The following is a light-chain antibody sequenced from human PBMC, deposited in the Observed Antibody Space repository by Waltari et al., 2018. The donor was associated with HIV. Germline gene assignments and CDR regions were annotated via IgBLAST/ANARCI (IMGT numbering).Light chain of an antibody. CDR2: DVN. CDR1: SSDVGYYKH. Sequence: QSALTQPPSASGSPGQSVTISCTGTSSDVGYYKHVSWYQHHPGKAPKLIIYDVNTRPSGVPHRFSGSKSGHTASLTVSGLQPEDEGDYFCCSLAARNTLIFGGGTKLT. CDR3: CSLAARNTLI. V-gene: IGLV2-8*01. J-gene: IGLJ2*01.